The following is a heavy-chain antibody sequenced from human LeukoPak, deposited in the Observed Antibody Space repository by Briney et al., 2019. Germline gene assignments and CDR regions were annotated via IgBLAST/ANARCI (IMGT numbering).Heavy chain of an antibody. CDR2: IWADGAP. Sequence: KSSETLSLTCTVSGGSISSGNYYWNWIRQPAGKGLEWIGRIWADGAPSYRPSLKSRVTISVDTSKNQFSLRLSSVTAADTAVYYCARGRDSRGYQFMGFDSWGRGTLVTVSS. V-gene: IGHV4-61*02. CDR3: ARGRDSRGYQFMGFDS. CDR1: GGSISSGNYY. J-gene: IGHJ4*02. D-gene: IGHD3-22*01.